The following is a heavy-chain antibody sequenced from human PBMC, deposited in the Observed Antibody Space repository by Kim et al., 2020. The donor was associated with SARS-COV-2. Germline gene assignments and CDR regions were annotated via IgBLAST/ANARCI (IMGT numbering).Heavy chain of an antibody. D-gene: IGHD2-15*01. CDR1: GFTITNYY. CDR2: IGLNSGSA. V-gene: IGHV3-11*06. CDR3: ARDQGDNTTPPHHADY. Sequence: GGSLRLSCAASGFTITNYYMSWIRQAPGKGLEWVSYIGLNSGSAKYADTVKGRFTISRDNARNSLYLQMNTLRVDDTALYFCARDQGDNTTPPHHADYWGQGTLVTVSP. J-gene: IGHJ4*02.